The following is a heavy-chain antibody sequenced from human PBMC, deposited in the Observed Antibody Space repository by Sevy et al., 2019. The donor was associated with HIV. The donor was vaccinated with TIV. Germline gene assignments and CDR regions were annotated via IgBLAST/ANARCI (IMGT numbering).Heavy chain of an antibody. J-gene: IGHJ5*02. Sequence: SETLSLTCTVSGGSISSSSYYWGWIRQPPGKGLELIGSIFYSGSTYYNPSLKSRVTISVDTSKNQFSLKLNSVTAADTAVYYCARHAHITMIVTWGQRTLVTVSS. CDR2: IFYSGST. V-gene: IGHV4-39*01. CDR3: ARHAHITMIVT. CDR1: GGSISSSSYY. D-gene: IGHD3-22*01.